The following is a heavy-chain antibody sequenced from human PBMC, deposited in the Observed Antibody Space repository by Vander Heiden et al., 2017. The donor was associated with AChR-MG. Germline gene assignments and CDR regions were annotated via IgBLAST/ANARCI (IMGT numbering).Heavy chain of an antibody. CDR1: GFTFSDHY. V-gene: IGHV3-72*01. J-gene: IGHJ6*02. Sequence: EVQLVESGGGLVQPGGSLRLSCAASGFTFSDHYMAWVRQAPGKGLEWVGRTRNKANSYTTEYAASVKGRFTISRDDSKNSLYLQMNSLKTEDTAVYYCALITMVRGVSPYYYYGMDVWGQGTTVTVSS. CDR2: TRNKANSYTT. CDR3: ALITMVRGVSPYYYYGMDV. D-gene: IGHD3-10*01.